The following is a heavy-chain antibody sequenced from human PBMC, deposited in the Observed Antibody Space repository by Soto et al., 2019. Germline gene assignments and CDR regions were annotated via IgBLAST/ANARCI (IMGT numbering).Heavy chain of an antibody. D-gene: IGHD3-10*01. Sequence: QVQLQESGPGLVKPSQTLSLTCTVSGGSISSGDYYWSWIRQPPGKGLEWIGYIYYSGSTYYNPSLKSRVTISVDTSKNQFSLKLSSVTAADTAVYYCASNFPYYYGSGSYYNVAFDIWGQGTMVTVSS. J-gene: IGHJ3*02. V-gene: IGHV4-30-4*01. CDR3: ASNFPYYYGSGSYYNVAFDI. CDR2: IYYSGST. CDR1: GGSISSGDYY.